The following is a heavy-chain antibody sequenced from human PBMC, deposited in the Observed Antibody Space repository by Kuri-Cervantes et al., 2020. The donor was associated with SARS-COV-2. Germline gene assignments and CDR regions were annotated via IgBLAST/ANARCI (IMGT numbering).Heavy chain of an antibody. D-gene: IGHD3-3*01. CDR2: ISGSGGST. CDR3: ATEGGANDFWGGYYWATSYDFDN. J-gene: IGHJ4*02. CDR1: GGTFSSYA. V-gene: IGHV3-23*01. Sequence: GGSLRLSCAASGGTFSSYAMSWVRQAPGKGLEWVSAISGSGGSTYYADSVNGRFTISRVNSKNTLYLQMLSLGAEDTAVYYCATEGGANDFWGGYYWATSYDFDNWGQGTLVTVSS.